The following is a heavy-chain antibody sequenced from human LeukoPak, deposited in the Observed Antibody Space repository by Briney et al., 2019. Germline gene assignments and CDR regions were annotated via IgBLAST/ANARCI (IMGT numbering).Heavy chain of an antibody. CDR3: ASGHYGSGSYYSRGGYFDY. V-gene: IGHV4-30-4*08. J-gene: IGHJ4*02. Sequence: SETLSLTCTVSGGSISSGDYYLSWIRQPPGTGLEWIGYIYYSGSTYYNPSLKSRVTISVDTSKNQFSLKLSSVTAADTAVYYCASGHYGSGSYYSRGGYFDYWGQGTLVTVSS. D-gene: IGHD3-10*01. CDR1: GGSISSGDYY. CDR2: IYYSGST.